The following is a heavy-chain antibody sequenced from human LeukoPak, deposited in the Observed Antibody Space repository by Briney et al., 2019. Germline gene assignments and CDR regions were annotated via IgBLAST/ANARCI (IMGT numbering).Heavy chain of an antibody. Sequence: SETLSLTCTVSGVSIDSGNYYWSWIRQPAGKGLEWIGRIYTTGSTNYNPSLKSRVTISLDTSKNQFSLKLSSVTAADTAVYYCARQYSDILTGYHRGELYWYFDLWGRGTLVTVSS. J-gene: IGHJ2*01. D-gene: IGHD3-9*01. V-gene: IGHV4-61*02. CDR1: GVSIDSGNYY. CDR2: IYTTGST. CDR3: ARQYSDILTGYHRGELYWYFDL.